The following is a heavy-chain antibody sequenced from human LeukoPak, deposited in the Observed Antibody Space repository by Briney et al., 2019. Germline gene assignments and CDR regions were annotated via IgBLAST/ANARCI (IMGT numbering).Heavy chain of an antibody. J-gene: IGHJ4*02. CDR3: ATELREGY. D-gene: IGHD1-26*01. V-gene: IGHV3-74*01. CDR1: GFTFSRYW. Sequence: GGSLRLSCAASGFTFSRYWMHWVRQAPGKGLVWVSRVKSDGSSTAYADTVKGRFTISRDSAKNTLYLQMNSLRAEDTAVYYCATELREGYWGQGTLVTVSS. CDR2: VKSDGSST.